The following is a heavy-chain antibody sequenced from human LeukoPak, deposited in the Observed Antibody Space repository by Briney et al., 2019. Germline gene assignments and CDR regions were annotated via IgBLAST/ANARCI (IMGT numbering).Heavy chain of an antibody. CDR2: IYPGASDT. CDR1: GYSFTSYW. D-gene: IGHD2-15*01. J-gene: IGHJ4*02. CDR3: ARRYCSGGSCFDS. Sequence: RGESLKISCKGSGYSFTSYWIGWVRQMPGKGLEWMGIIYPGASDTRYSPSFQGQVTISADKPISTAYLQWSSLKASDTAMYYCARRYCSGGSCFDSWGQGTLVTVSS. V-gene: IGHV5-51*01.